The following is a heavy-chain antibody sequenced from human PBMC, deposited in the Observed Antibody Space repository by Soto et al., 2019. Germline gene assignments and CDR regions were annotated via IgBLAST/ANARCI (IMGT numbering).Heavy chain of an antibody. CDR3: VRGRWSVGATSTFFDY. D-gene: IGHD1-26*01. Sequence: ASVKVSCKASGYTFTSEYIHWVRQAPGQGLEWMGIINPSTGSTSYAQKFQGRVTMTRDTSTSTVDMELSSLRPEDTAVYYCVRGRWSVGATSTFFDYWGPGTLVTVSS. V-gene: IGHV1-46*01. CDR1: GYTFTSEY. CDR2: INPSTGST. J-gene: IGHJ4*02.